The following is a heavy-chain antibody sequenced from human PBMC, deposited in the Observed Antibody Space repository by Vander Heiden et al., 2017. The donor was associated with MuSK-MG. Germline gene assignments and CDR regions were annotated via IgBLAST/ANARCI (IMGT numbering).Heavy chain of an antibody. D-gene: IGHD4-4*01. Sequence: QVQLQESGPGLVKPSETLSLTCAVPGYSISSGYYWGWIRQPPGKGLEWIGSIYHSGSTYYNPSLKSRVTISVDTSKNQFSLKLSSVTAADTAVYYCARHKGASTVTTVYYYYYMDVWGQGTTVTVSS. J-gene: IGHJ6*03. V-gene: IGHV4-38-2*01. CDR3: ARHKGASTVTTVYYYYYMDV. CDR2: IYHSGST. CDR1: GYSISSGYY.